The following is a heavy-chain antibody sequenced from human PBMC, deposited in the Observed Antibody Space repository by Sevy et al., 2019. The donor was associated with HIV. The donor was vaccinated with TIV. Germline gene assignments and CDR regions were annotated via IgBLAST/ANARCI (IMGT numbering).Heavy chain of an antibody. J-gene: IGHJ6*02. CDR3: ARGARGTLPSYYYYTLNI. CDR2: MYPGDSDT. Sequence: GESLKISCKGSGYSITDYWIGWVRQKPGKGLEWMGMMYPGDSDTIYSPSFQGQVTISVDKSISTAYLQWSSLKTSDTAIFYCARGARGTLPSYYYYTLNIWGQGTTVTVSS. V-gene: IGHV5-51*01. D-gene: IGHD3-16*01. CDR1: GYSITDYW.